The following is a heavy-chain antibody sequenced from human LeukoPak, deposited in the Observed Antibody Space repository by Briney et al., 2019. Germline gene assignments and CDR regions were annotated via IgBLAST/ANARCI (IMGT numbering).Heavy chain of an antibody. Sequence: PGGSLRLSCAASGFTFSSYGMHWVRQAPGKGLEWVAFIRYDGGNKYYADSVKGRFTISGDNSKNMLYLQMNSLRAEDTAMYYCAKDTRATVTTGNWFDPWGQGTLVTVSS. D-gene: IGHD4-17*01. J-gene: IGHJ5*02. V-gene: IGHV3-30*02. CDR1: GFTFSSYG. CDR2: IRYDGGNK. CDR3: AKDTRATVTTGNWFDP.